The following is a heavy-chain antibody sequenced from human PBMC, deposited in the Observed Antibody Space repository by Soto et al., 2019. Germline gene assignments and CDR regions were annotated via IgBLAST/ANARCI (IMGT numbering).Heavy chain of an antibody. V-gene: IGHV4-59*02. Sequence: XTLSLACTVSGGSVSSYEWSWIRQPPGKGLEWIGYIYYSGSTNYNPSLKSRVTISVEKSKNQFSLKLSSVTAADTAVYYCARAARSNWFDPWGQGTLGTVSS. CDR2: IYYSGST. CDR3: ARAARSNWFDP. D-gene: IGHD6-6*01. CDR1: GGSVSSYE. J-gene: IGHJ5*02.